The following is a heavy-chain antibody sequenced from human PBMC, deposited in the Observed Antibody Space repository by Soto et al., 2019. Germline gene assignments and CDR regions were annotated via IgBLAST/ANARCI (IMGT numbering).Heavy chain of an antibody. CDR3: ARDARGTRGFDEMDI. Sequence: QVHLVQSGAEVKKPGASVKVSCKASGYIFTGYHIHWVRQAPGRGLEWMGWINPNSGDTEYAQNFQGRVTMTRDTSLNLVYMEMSVLMSDDTAVYYCARDARGTRGFDEMDIWGQGTTVTVSS. V-gene: IGHV1-2*02. CDR1: GYIFTGYH. CDR2: INPNSGDT. D-gene: IGHD3-9*01. J-gene: IGHJ6*02.